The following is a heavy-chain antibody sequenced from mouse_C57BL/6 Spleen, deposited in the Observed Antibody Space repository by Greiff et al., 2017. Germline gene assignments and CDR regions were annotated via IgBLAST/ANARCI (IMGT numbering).Heavy chain of an antibody. CDR2: INPSNGGT. CDR1: GYTFTSYW. CDR3: ARPTVVATRYFDV. Sequence: QVQLQQPGTELVKPGASVKLSCKASGYTFTSYWMHWVKQRPGQGLEWIGNINPSNGGTNYNEKFKSKATLTVDQSSSTAYMQLNSLTSEDSAVYYCARPTVVATRYFDVWGTGTTVTVSS. D-gene: IGHD1-1*01. J-gene: IGHJ1*03. V-gene: IGHV1-53*01.